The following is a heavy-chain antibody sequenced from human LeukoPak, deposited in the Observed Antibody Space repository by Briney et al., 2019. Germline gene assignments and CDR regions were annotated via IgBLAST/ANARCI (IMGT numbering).Heavy chain of an antibody. D-gene: IGHD6-19*01. Sequence: PSETLSLTCVVSGGSISSTNWWSWVRQPPGEGLEWIGEIYHTGSTNYNPSLKSRVTISLDKSKNQFALKLTSVTAADTAVYYCARATAYSSGWDVYAFDIWGQGTLVTVSS. V-gene: IGHV4-4*02. CDR1: GGSISSTNW. CDR2: IYHTGST. J-gene: IGHJ3*02. CDR3: ARATAYSSGWDVYAFDI.